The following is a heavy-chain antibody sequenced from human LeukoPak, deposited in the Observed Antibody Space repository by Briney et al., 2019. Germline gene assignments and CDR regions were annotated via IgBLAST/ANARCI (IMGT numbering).Heavy chain of an antibody. D-gene: IGHD5-24*01. Sequence: PGGSLRLSCAASGFTFSSYDMHWVRQAPGKGLEWVAVISYDGSNKYYADSVKGRFTISRDNSKNTLYLQMNSLRAEDTAVYYCAKHAGTPWLQLLLDAFDIWGQGTMVTVSS. CDR2: ISYDGSNK. V-gene: IGHV3-30*18. CDR1: GFTFSSYD. CDR3: AKHAGTPWLQLLLDAFDI. J-gene: IGHJ3*02.